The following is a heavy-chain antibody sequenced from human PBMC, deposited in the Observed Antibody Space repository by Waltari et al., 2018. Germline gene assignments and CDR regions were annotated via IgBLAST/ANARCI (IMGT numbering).Heavy chain of an antibody. D-gene: IGHD2-2*01. CDR2: IYTSGST. J-gene: IGHJ4*02. V-gene: IGHV4-61*02. CDR1: GGSISSGSYY. CDR3: ARASQLQSDFDY. Sequence: QVQLQESGPGLVKPSQTLSLTCTVPGGSISSGSYYWSWIRQPAGKGLEWIGRIYTSGSTNYNPSLKSRVTISVDTSKNQFSLKLSSVTAADTAVYYCARASQLQSDFDYWGQGTLVTVSS.